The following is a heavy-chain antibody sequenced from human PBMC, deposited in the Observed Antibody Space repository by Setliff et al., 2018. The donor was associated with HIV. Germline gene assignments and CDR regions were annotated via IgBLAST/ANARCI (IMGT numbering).Heavy chain of an antibody. J-gene: IGHJ4*02. CDR2: LNPNSGGP. Sequence: ASVKVSCKASGYSFTGHYIHWVRQAPGQGLEWMGRLNPNSGGPSYAQKFQGRVTMTRDTSISVADMELSGLRSDDTAIYFCVRQATFGGRIDYWGQGTLVTVSS. CDR1: GYSFTGHY. CDR3: VRQATFGGRIDY. D-gene: IGHD3-16*01. V-gene: IGHV1-2*06.